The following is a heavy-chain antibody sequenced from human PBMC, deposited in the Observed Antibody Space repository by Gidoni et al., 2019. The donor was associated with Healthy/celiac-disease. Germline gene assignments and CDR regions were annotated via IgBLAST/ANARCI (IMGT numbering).Heavy chain of an antibody. Sequence: EVQLVESGGGLVQPGRSLRLSCAASGFPCDHYAMHWVRQAPGKGLEWVAGISGNSGSIGYADSVKGRFTISRDNAKNSLYLQMNSLRAEDTALYYCAKDMIGGSSSAFDYWGQGTLVTVSS. V-gene: IGHV3-9*01. D-gene: IGHD6-6*01. CDR1: GFPCDHYA. J-gene: IGHJ4*02. CDR2: ISGNSGSI. CDR3: AKDMIGGSSSAFDY.